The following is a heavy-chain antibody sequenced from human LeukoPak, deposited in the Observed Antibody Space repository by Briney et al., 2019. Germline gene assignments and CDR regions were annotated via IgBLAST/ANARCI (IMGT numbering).Heavy chain of an antibody. J-gene: IGHJ4*02. D-gene: IGHD1-26*01. CDR3: ARWEWELPDDY. CDR1: GFTFGSYW. V-gene: IGHV3-7*01. CDR2: IKQDGSEK. Sequence: PGGSLRLSCAASGFTFGSYWMSWVRQAPGKGLGWVANIKQDGSEKYYVDPVKGRFTISRDNAKNSLYLQMNSLRAEDTAVYYCARWEWELPDDYWGQGTLVTVSS.